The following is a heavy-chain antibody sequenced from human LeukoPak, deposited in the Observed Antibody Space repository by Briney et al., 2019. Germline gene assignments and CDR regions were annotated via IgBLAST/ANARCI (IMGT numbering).Heavy chain of an antibody. J-gene: IGHJ4*02. CDR3: ASKPKGYCTNGVCYSVFDY. Sequence: SETLSLTCAVYGGSFSGYYWSWIRQPPGKGLEWIGEINHSGSTNYNPSLKSRITISVDTSKNQFSLKLSSVTAADTAVYYCASKPKGYCTNGVCYSVFDYWGQGTLVTVSS. V-gene: IGHV4-34*01. CDR2: INHSGST. D-gene: IGHD2-8*01. CDR1: GGSFSGYY.